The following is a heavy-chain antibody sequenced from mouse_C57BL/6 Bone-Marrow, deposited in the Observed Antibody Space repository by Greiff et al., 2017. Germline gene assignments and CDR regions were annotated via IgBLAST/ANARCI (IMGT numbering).Heavy chain of an antibody. Sequence: EVQLQESGAELVRPGASVKLSCTASGFNIKDDYMHWVKQRPEQGLEWIGWIDPENGDTEYASKFQGKATITADTTSNTAYLQLSSLTSEDTAVYYCTSYDYDCYAMDYWGQGTSVTVSS. D-gene: IGHD2-4*01. CDR2: IDPENGDT. J-gene: IGHJ4*01. V-gene: IGHV14-4*01. CDR1: GFNIKDDY. CDR3: TSYDYDCYAMDY.